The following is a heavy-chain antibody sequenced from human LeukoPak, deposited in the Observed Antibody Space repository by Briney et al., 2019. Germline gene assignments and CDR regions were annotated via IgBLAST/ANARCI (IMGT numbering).Heavy chain of an antibody. CDR2: ISGSGGNT. CDR1: GFTFSSYA. J-gene: IGHJ4*02. V-gene: IGHV3-23*01. D-gene: IGHD3-22*01. CDR3: AKDLASGYYVFDY. Sequence: GGSLRLSCAASGFTFSSYAMSWVRQAPGKGLEWVSVISGSGGNTYYADSVKGRFTISRDNSKNTLYLQMNSLRAEDTAKYYCAKDLASGYYVFDYWGQGTLVTVSS.